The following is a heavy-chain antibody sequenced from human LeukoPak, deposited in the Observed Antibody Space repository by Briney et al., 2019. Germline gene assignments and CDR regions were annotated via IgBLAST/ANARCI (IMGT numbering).Heavy chain of an antibody. V-gene: IGHV4-30-2*01. D-gene: IGHD1-1*01. CDR3: ARDPSPTGTTTGFDP. CDR2: IYHSGST. Sequence: SQTLSLTCTVSGGSISSGGYYWSWIRQPPGKGLEWIGYIYHSGSTYYNPSLKSRVTISVDRSKNQFSLKLSSVTAADTAVYYCARDPSPTGTTTGFDPWGQGTLVTVSS. CDR1: GGSISSGGYY. J-gene: IGHJ5*02.